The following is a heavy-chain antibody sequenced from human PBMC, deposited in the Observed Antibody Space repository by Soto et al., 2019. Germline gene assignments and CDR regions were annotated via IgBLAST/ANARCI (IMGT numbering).Heavy chain of an antibody. J-gene: IGHJ6*02. V-gene: IGHV3-30*18. CDR1: GVPFSSYG. Sequence: PGGALRLSCAASGVPFSSYGMHWVRQAPGKGLEWVAVISYDGSNKYYADSVKGRFTISRDNSKNTLYLQMNSLRAEDTAVYYSAKDRVGDYTYYYYGMDVWGQGTTVTVSS. D-gene: IGHD4-4*01. CDR2: ISYDGSNK. CDR3: AKDRVGDYTYYYYGMDV.